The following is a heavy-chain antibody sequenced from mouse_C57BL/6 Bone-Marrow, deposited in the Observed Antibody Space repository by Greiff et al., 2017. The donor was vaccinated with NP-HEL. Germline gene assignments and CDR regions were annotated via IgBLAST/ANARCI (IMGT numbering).Heavy chain of an antibody. CDR2: IYPGDGDT. Sequence: QVQLQQSGAELVKPGASVKISCKASGYAFSSYWMNWVKQRPGKGLEGIGQIYPGDGDTNSNGKFKGKATLTADKSSSTTYMQLSSLTSEDSAVYFCARSGITTVVAHFDYWGQGTTLTVSS. CDR3: ARSGITTVVAHFDY. V-gene: IGHV1-80*01. CDR1: GYAFSSYW. D-gene: IGHD1-1*01. J-gene: IGHJ2*01.